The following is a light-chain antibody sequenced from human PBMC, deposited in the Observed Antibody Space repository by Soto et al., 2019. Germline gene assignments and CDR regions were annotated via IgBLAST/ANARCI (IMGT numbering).Light chain of an antibody. J-gene: IGKJ3*01. CDR1: LSVSSNY. CDR2: RAS. V-gene: IGKV3-20*01. Sequence: EIVLTQSPGTLSLSPGERATLSCRASLSVSSNYLAWYQQKPGQAPRLLIYRASNRATGIPDRFSGSGSGTDFTLTISRLEPEDFAVYYCHQYGSSPLFTFGPGTTLDIK. CDR3: HQYGSSPLFT.